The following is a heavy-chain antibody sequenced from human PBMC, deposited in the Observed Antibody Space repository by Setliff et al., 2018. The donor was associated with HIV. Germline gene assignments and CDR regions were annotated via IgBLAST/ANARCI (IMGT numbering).Heavy chain of an antibody. CDR3: AKGGYGGAYYVAGY. CDR1: GFIFSDHV. CDR2: IRHDGSNK. J-gene: IGHJ4*02. Sequence: GGSLRLSCAASGFIFSDHVMHWVRQAPGKGLEWVAFIRHDGSNKYYADFVKGRFTIARDDTKNTVSLQMTNLEPGDTAMYYCAKGGYGGAYYVAGYWGQGTKVTVSS. V-gene: IGHV3-30*02. D-gene: IGHD5-18*01.